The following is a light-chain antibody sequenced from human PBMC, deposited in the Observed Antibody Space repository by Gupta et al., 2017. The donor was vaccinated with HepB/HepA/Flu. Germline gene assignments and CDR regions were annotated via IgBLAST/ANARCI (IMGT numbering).Light chain of an antibody. Sequence: QSLLTPPPSASGPPVQRVTISCSGSSSNIGSNTVNWYPQLPGTAPKFLIYINNQRPSGVPDRFSGSKSGTSASLAISGLQSADEADYYCATWDDTLNGPVFGGGTKLTVL. V-gene: IGLV1-44*01. CDR1: SSNIGSNT. CDR2: INN. CDR3: ATWDDTLNGPV. J-gene: IGLJ2*01.